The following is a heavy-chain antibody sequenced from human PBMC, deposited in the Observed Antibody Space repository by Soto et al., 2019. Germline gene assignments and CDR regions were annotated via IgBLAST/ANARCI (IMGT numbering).Heavy chain of an antibody. Sequence: SVKVSCKASGGTFSSYAISWVRQAPGQGLEWMGGIIPIFGTANYAQKFQGRVTITADESTSTAYMELSSLRYEDTAVYYCESKNILLMTPISHWYFHLSGPAXLVTVSS. J-gene: IGHJ2*01. V-gene: IGHV1-69*13. D-gene: IGHD3-9*01. CDR1: GGTFSSYA. CDR2: IIPIFGTA. CDR3: ESKNILLMTPISHWYFHL.